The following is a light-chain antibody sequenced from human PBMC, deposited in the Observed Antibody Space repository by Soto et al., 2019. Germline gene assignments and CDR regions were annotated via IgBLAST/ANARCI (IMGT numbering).Light chain of an antibody. CDR3: QKYNSPPRT. CDR1: QGISNY. Sequence: DIQMTQSPPSLSASVGDRVTITCRASQGISNYLAWYQQKPGELPKLVIYAASILQTGVPSRFCVSGSVTDFYLTIRSLQPEDFATYFCQKYNSPPRTFGQGTKVELK. J-gene: IGKJ1*01. V-gene: IGKV1-27*01. CDR2: AAS.